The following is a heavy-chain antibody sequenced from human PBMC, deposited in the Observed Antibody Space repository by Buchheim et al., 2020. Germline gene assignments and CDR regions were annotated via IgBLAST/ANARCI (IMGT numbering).Heavy chain of an antibody. CDR1: GYTFTSYD. D-gene: IGHD3-22*01. J-gene: IGHJ6*02. CDR3: ARPLSYYDSSGYYPRTPDYGMDV. Sequence: QVQLVQSGAEVKKPGASVKVSCKASGYTFTSYDINWVRQATGQGLEWMGWMNPNSGNTGYAQKFQGRVTMTRNTSISTAYMEPSSLRSEDTAVYYCARPLSYYDSSGYYPRTPDYGMDVWGQGTT. V-gene: IGHV1-8*01. CDR2: MNPNSGNT.